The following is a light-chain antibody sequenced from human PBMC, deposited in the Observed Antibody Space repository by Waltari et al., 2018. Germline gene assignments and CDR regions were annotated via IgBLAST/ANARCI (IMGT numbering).Light chain of an antibody. CDR2: GSS. CDR3: QQYGNSRGS. J-gene: IGKJ2*03. CDR1: QSISSIY. Sequence: IVLTQSPGTLSLSPGERATLSCRASQSISSIYLAWYQQKPGQAPRLLIYGSSSRATGIPDRFSGSGSGTDFTLTISRLEPEDFAVYYCQQYGNSRGSFGQGTKLEIK. V-gene: IGKV3-20*01.